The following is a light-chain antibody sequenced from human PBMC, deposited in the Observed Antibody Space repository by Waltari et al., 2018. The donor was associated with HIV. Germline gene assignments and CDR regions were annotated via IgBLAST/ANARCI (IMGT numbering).Light chain of an antibody. CDR1: SSNIGSNY. V-gene: IGLV1-47*01. CDR3: AAWDDSLSGRV. CDR2: RNK. J-gene: IGLJ2*01. Sequence: QSVLTQPPSASGTPGQRVTISCSGSSSNIGSNYVYWYQQRPGTAPKLLIYRNKQRPSGVPDRCAGSKSGTSASLASSGLRSEDEADYYCAAWDDSLSGRVFGGGTKLTVL.